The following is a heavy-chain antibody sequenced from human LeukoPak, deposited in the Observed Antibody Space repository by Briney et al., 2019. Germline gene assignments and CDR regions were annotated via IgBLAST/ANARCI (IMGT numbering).Heavy chain of an antibody. CDR1: GFTFSTYS. CDR3: AKTTYYYGSGSPTNWFDP. Sequence: GSLRLSCAASGFTFSTYSMIWVRQAPGKGLEWLSYISGDSKTIYYADSVKGRFTISRDNAKNTLYLQMNSLRAEDTAVYYCAKTTYYYGSGSPTNWFDPWGQGTLVTVSS. V-gene: IGHV3-48*01. J-gene: IGHJ5*02. D-gene: IGHD3-10*01. CDR2: ISGDSKTI.